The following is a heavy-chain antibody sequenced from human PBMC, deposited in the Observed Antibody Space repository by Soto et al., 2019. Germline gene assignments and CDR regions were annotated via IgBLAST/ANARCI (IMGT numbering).Heavy chain of an antibody. J-gene: IGHJ4*02. Sequence: QVQLQQWGAGLLKPSETLSLTCAVYGGSFSGYYWSWIRQPPGKGLEWIGEINHSGSTNYNPSLKSRVTISVDTSKNQFSLKLSSVTAADTAVYYCASPIIAAHWWNWGQGTLVTVSS. CDR3: ASPIIAAHWWN. CDR2: INHSGST. D-gene: IGHD2-8*02. V-gene: IGHV4-34*01. CDR1: GGSFSGYY.